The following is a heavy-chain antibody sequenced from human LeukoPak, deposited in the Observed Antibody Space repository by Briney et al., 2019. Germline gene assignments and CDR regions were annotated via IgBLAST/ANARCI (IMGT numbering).Heavy chain of an antibody. D-gene: IGHD2-15*01. J-gene: IGHJ4*02. CDR3: ARWPYCSGVSCSTDY. V-gene: IGHV4-59*01. CDR1: GGSISSYY. CDR2: IYYSGST. Sequence: SETLSLTCTVAGGSISSYYWSWIRQPPGKGLEWIGYIYYSGSTYYNPSLESRVTISVDTSKNQFSLKLTSVTAADTAVYYCARWPYCSGVSCSTDYWGQGTLVTVSS.